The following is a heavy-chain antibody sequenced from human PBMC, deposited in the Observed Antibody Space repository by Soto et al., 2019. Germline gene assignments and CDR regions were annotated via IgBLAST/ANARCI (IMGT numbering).Heavy chain of an antibody. D-gene: IGHD6-6*01. Sequence: VASVKVSCKASGGTFSSYAISWVRQAPGQGLEWMGGIIPIFGTANYAQKFQGRVTITADESTSTAYMELSSLRSEDTAVYYCARVYSSSFYYYYYGMDVWGQGTTVTVSS. CDR1: GGTFSSYA. V-gene: IGHV1-69*13. CDR3: ARVYSSSFYYYYYGMDV. CDR2: IIPIFGTA. J-gene: IGHJ6*02.